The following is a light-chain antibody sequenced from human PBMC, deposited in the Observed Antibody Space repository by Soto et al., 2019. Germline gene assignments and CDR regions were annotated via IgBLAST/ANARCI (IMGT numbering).Light chain of an antibody. V-gene: IGKV3-11*01. CDR1: QSVSSY. CDR2: DAS. J-gene: IGKJ1*01. Sequence: EIVLTQSPATLSLSPGERATLSCRASQSVSSYLAWYQQKPGQAPRLLIYDASNRATGIPARFSGSGSGTDFTLRISRLEPEDFAVYYCQQYGSSVTFGQGTKVDIK. CDR3: QQYGSSVT.